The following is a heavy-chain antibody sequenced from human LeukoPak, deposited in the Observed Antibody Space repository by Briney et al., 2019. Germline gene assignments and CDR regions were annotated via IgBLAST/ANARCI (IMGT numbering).Heavy chain of an antibody. V-gene: IGHV3-74*01. CDR1: GFTFSSYW. CDR3: VRDFYESSGPYYFGY. Sequence: GGSLRLSCAASGFTFSSYWMHWVRQAPGKGLVWVSRINSDGSSTSYADSVKGRFTISRDNAKNTLFLQMSNLRAEDTAVYYCVRDFYESSGPYYFGYWGQGTLVTVSS. D-gene: IGHD3-22*01. CDR2: INSDGSST. J-gene: IGHJ4*02.